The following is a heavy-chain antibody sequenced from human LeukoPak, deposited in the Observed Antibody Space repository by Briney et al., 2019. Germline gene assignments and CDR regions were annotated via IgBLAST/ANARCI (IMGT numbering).Heavy chain of an antibody. CDR2: INDSETT. V-gene: IGHV4-34*01. D-gene: IGHD3-10*01. J-gene: IGHJ4*02. CDR3: ARDTRDYYGSGSYYNVFDY. Sequence: SETLSLTCAVYGGSFSGYYWSWIRQTPGKGLEWIGEINDSETTNYNPSLKSRATISVDTSKNQFSLKLSSVTAADTAVYYCARDTRDYYGSGSYYNVFDYWGQGTLVTVSS. CDR1: GGSFSGYY.